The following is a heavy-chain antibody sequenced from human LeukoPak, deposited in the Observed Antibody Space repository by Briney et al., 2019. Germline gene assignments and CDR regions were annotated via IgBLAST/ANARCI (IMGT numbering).Heavy chain of an antibody. J-gene: IGHJ3*02. V-gene: IGHV4-39*01. CDR3: ARQPEASYAFDI. D-gene: IGHD1-14*01. CDR2: IYYSGST. Sequence: PSETLSLTCTVSGGSISSSSYYWGWIRQPPGKGLEWIGSIYYSGSTYYNPSLKSRVTVSVDTSKNQFSLKLSSVTAADTAVYYCARQPEASYAFDIWGQGTMVTVSS. CDR1: GGSISSSSYY.